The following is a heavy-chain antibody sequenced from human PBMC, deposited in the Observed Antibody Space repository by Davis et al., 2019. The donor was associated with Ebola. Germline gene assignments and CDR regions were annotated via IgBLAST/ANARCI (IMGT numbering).Heavy chain of an antibody. J-gene: IGHJ6*03. Sequence: GESLKISCAASGFTFSSYWMHWVRQAPGKGLVWVSHINGDVSSTFYADSVRGRFTISRDNAKNTLSLQMNSLRAEDTAVYYCAKDRGSDYYYYYMDVWGKGTTVTVSS. CDR2: INGDVSST. CDR3: AKDRGSDYYYYYMDV. V-gene: IGHV3-74*01. D-gene: IGHD5-12*01. CDR1: GFTFSSYW.